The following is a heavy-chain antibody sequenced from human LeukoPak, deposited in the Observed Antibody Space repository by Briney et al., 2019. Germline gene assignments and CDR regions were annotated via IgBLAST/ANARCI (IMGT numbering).Heavy chain of an antibody. J-gene: IGHJ3*02. V-gene: IGHV4-31*03. CDR3: ARRRVVVASTDGASGAFDI. CDR2: IYYSGST. CDR1: NGSISSSRYY. Sequence: PSETLSLTCTVSNGSISSSRYYWAWIRQPPGKGLEWIGYIYYSGSTYYNPSLRSRVTISVDTSKNQFSLKLSSVTAADTAVYFCARRRVVVASTDGASGAFDIWGQGTMVTVSS. D-gene: IGHD2-15*01.